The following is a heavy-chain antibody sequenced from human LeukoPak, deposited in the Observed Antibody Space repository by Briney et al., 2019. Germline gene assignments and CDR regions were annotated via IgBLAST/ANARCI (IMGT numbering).Heavy chain of an antibody. CDR1: GFTFSTYS. Sequence: GGSLRLSCAASGFTFSTYSMNWVRQAPGKGLEWVSYISSSSSTIYYADSVKGRFTISRDNAKNSLYLQMKSLRAEDTAVYYCARLPRGDYWYFDLWGRGTLVTVSS. V-gene: IGHV3-48*01. CDR3: ARLPRGDYWYFDL. J-gene: IGHJ2*01. D-gene: IGHD4-17*01. CDR2: ISSSSSTI.